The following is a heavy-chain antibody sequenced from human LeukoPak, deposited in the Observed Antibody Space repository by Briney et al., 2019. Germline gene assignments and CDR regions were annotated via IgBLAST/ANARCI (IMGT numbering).Heavy chain of an antibody. D-gene: IGHD6-19*01. V-gene: IGHV3-13*01. CDR2: IGTAGDT. J-gene: IGHJ4*02. CDR1: GFTFSSYD. Sequence: AGGSLRLSCAASGFTFSSYDMHWVRQATGEGLEWVSAIGTAGDTYYPGSVKGRFTISRENAKNSLYLQMNSLRAGDTAVYYCARAHSSGWYDYWGQGTLDTVSS. CDR3: ARAHSSGWYDY.